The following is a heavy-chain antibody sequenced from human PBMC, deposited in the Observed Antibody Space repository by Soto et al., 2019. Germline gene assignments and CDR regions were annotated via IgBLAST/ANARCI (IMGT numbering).Heavy chain of an antibody. V-gene: IGHV5-51*01. CDR1: GYSFSFYW. D-gene: IGHD3-22*01. CDR2: MYPYDSDI. CDR3: ATAYVYDFENSNYYRDAFDI. J-gene: IGHJ3*02. Sequence: PVESLKISCKSSGYSFSFYWIGWVLQIPWKGLYLIAIMYPYDSDIRYIPSFEAHVTISADKSTSTAFLQWSSLKASDTAMYYCATAYVYDFENSNYYRDAFDIWGQGTLVTVSS.